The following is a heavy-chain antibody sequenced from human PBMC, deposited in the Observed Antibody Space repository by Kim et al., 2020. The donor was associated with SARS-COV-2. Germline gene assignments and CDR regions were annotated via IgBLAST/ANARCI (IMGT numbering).Heavy chain of an antibody. CDR1: GGSISSSSYY. CDR2: IYYSGST. D-gene: IGHD3-22*01. J-gene: IGHJ3*02. Sequence: SETLSLTCTVSGGSISSSSYYWGWIRQPPGKGLGWIGSIYYSGSTYYNPSLKSRVTISVDTSKNQFSLKPSSVTAADTAVYYCARRSDTMIVVVIKDAFDIWGQGTMVTVSS. CDR3: ARRSDTMIVVVIKDAFDI. V-gene: IGHV4-39*01.